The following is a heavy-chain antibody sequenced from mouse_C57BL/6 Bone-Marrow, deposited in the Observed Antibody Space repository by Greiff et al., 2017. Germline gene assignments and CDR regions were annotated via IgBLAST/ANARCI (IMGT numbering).Heavy chain of an antibody. J-gene: IGHJ3*01. CDR3: ARSDGSSSPWFAY. Sequence: VQLQQSGAELVRPGASVKLSCKASGYTFTDYYINWVKQRPGQGLEWIARIYPGSGNTYYNEKFKGKATLTAEKSSSTAYMQLSSLTSEDSAVYFCARSDGSSSPWFAYWGQGTLVTVSA. CDR1: GYTFTDYY. V-gene: IGHV1-76*01. CDR2: IYPGSGNT. D-gene: IGHD1-1*01.